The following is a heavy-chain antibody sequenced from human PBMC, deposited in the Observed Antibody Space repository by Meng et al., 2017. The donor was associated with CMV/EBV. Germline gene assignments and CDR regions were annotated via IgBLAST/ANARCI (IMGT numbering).Heavy chain of an antibody. V-gene: IGHV3-7*02. Sequence: LWESGGGLVQPGGSLRLSCAASGLPISNYWMSWVRQAPGKGLEGVANIKNDGSERYYVDSVKGRFSISRDNADNSLYLQMNNLRAEDTAVYYCRLGHYSQDWGQGTLVTVSS. CDR2: IKNDGSER. D-gene: IGHD4-17*01. CDR1: GLPISNYW. J-gene: IGHJ4*02. CDR3: RLGHYSQD.